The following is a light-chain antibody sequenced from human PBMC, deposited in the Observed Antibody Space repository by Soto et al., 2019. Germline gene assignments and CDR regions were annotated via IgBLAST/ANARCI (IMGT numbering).Light chain of an antibody. Sequence: DIQMTQSPSTLSASVGDRVTITCRASESISDWLAWYQQKPGKAPNLLIQKASTLISGVPSRFSGSGSGTEFTLTIGSLQPDDFATYYCQQYNGYPLTFGQGTQVEVK. CDR3: QQYNGYPLT. J-gene: IGKJ1*01. CDR1: ESISDW. CDR2: KAS. V-gene: IGKV1-5*03.